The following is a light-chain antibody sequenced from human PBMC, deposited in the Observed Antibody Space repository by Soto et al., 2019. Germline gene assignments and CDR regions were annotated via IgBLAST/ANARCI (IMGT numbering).Light chain of an antibody. V-gene: IGLV2-8*01. CDR1: SSDVGGYNY. CDR2: EVN. Sequence: QSALTQPPSASGSPGQSVTISCTGTSSDVGGYNYVSWYQQHPGKVPKLMVYEVNKRPSGVPDRFSGSKSGNTASLTVSGLHAEDGADYYCTSYAGGNNVFGTGTKLTVL. CDR3: TSYAGGNNV. J-gene: IGLJ1*01.